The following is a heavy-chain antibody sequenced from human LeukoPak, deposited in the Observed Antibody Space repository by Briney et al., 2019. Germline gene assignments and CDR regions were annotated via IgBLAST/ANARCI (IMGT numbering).Heavy chain of an antibody. Sequence: SETLSLTCTVSGGSISSYYWSWIRQPPGKGLEWIGYIYYSGSTNYNPSLKSRVTISVDTSKNQFSLKLSSVTAADTAVYYCARDPDTLGIRSYWYFDLWGRDTLVTVSS. D-gene: IGHD7-27*01. CDR2: IYYSGST. CDR3: ARDPDTLGIRSYWYFDL. CDR1: GGSISSYY. V-gene: IGHV4-59*01. J-gene: IGHJ2*01.